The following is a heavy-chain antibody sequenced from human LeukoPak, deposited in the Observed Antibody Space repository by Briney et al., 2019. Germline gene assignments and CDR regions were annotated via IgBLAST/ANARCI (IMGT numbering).Heavy chain of an antibody. V-gene: IGHV1-46*01. Sequence: GASVKVSCKAFGYTFTSNYMHWVRQAPGQGPEWMGVISPSGGSTTYAQKFQGRVTLTRDMSTSTDYLELSSLRSEDTAVYYCARGGGSYQLDFDYWGQGTLVTVSS. CDR2: ISPSGGST. CDR1: GYTFTSNY. J-gene: IGHJ4*02. D-gene: IGHD1-26*01. CDR3: ARGGGSYQLDFDY.